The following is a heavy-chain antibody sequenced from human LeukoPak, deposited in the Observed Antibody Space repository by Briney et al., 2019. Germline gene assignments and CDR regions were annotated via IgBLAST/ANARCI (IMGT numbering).Heavy chain of an antibody. CDR1: GFTFTSYT. J-gene: IGHJ3*01. D-gene: IGHD3-22*01. CDR2: ISSSSNYI. CDR3: AKDGTGLTTRIHGFDV. Sequence: GGSLRLSCAASGFTFTSYTMNWVRQAPGKGLEWVSSISSSSNYIHYADSVKGRFTISRDNAKNSLYLQMNSLRTDDTAVYHCAKDGTGLTTRIHGFDVWGQGTLVTVTA. V-gene: IGHV3-21*01.